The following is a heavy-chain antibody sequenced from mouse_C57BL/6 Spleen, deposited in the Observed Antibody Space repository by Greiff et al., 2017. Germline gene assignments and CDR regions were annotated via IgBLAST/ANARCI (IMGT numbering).Heavy chain of an antibody. Sequence: EVQLQQSGPELVKPGASVKISCKASGYTFTDYYMNWVKQSHGKSLEWIGDINPNNGGTSYNQKFKGKATLTVDKSSSTAYMELRSLTSEDSAVYYCARYYYGNYLFAYWGQGTLVTVSA. CDR3: ARYYYGNYLFAY. V-gene: IGHV1-26*01. D-gene: IGHD2-1*01. CDR1: GYTFTDYY. J-gene: IGHJ3*01. CDR2: INPNNGGT.